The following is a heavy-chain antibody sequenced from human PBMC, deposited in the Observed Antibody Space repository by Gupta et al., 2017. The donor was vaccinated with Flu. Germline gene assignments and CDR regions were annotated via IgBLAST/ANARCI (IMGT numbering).Heavy chain of an antibody. CDR1: GGTFSSYA. CDR3: ARGTTVTPGEDYYYGMDV. CDR2: IIPIFGTA. V-gene: IGHV1-69*01. Sequence: QVQLVQSGAEVKKPGSSVKVSCKASGGTFSSYAISWVRQAPGQGLEWMGGIIPIFGTANYAQKFQGRVTITADESTSTAYMELSSLRSEDTAVYYCARGTTVTPGEDYYYGMDVWGQGTTVTVSS. D-gene: IGHD4-11*01. J-gene: IGHJ6*02.